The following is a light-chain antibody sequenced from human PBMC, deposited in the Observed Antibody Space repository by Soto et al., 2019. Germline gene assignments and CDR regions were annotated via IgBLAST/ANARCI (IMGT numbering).Light chain of an antibody. CDR2: EVS. J-gene: IGLJ1*01. CDR1: SSDIGNYDF. Sequence: QSALTQPASVSGSPGQSITISCTGTSSDIGNYDFVSWYQQVPGTAPKAMIYEVSSRPSGVSNRFSGSKSGNTASLTISGLQAEDEADYYCCSYAGTYTGVFGTGTKLTVL. V-gene: IGLV2-14*01. CDR3: CSYAGTYTGV.